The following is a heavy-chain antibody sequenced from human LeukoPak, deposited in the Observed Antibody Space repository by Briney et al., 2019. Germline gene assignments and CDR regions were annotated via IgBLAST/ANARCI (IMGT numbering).Heavy chain of an antibody. CDR3: AREAATIFGVVIMSWFDP. Sequence: ASVKVSCXASGYTFTSYYMHWVRQAPGQGLVWMGIMNPSGGSTSYAQKFQGRVTMTRDTSTSTVYMELSSLRSEDTAVYYCAREAATIFGVVIMSWFDPWGQGTLVTVSS. D-gene: IGHD3-3*01. CDR2: MNPSGGST. J-gene: IGHJ5*02. V-gene: IGHV1-46*03. CDR1: GYTFTSYY.